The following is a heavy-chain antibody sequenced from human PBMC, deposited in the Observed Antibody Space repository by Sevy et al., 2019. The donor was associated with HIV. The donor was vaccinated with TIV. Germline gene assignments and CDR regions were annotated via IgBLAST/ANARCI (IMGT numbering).Heavy chain of an antibody. D-gene: IGHD3-22*01. V-gene: IGHV3-13*01. CDR2: IGTAGDT. Sequence: GGSLRLSCAASGFTFSSYDMHWVRQATGKGLEWVSAIGTAGDTYYPGSVKGRFTISRENAKNSLYLQMNSLRAEDTGVYYCARGGREGSYDSSGYSSPEYYFDYWGQGTLVTVSS. J-gene: IGHJ4*02. CDR1: GFTFSSYD. CDR3: ARGGREGSYDSSGYSSPEYYFDY.